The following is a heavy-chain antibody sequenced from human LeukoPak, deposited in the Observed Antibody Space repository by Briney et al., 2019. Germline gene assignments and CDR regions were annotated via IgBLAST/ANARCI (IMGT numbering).Heavy chain of an antibody. CDR2: IYTSGST. J-gene: IGHJ4*02. V-gene: IGHV4-61*02. CDR1: GDSISSGSYY. Sequence: SETLSLTCTVSGDSISSGSYYWSWIRQPAGKGLEWIGRIYTSGSTNYNPSLKSRVTISVDTSKNQFSLKLSSVTAADTAVYYCAREPGYSSGWYAHYFDYWGQGTLVTVSP. CDR3: AREPGYSSGWYAHYFDY. D-gene: IGHD6-19*01.